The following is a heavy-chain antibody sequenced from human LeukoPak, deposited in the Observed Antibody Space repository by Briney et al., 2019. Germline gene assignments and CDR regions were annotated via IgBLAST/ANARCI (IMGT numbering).Heavy chain of an antibody. CDR2: IYYSGST. CDR3: ARDSRTRWFGESNWFDP. J-gene: IGHJ5*02. D-gene: IGHD3-10*01. CDR1: GGSFSSGTYY. V-gene: IGHV4-61*01. Sequence: SETLSLTCSVSGGSFSSGTYYETWIRQPPGKGLEWIGYIYYSGSTNYNPSLKSRVTISVDTSKNQFSLKLSSVTAADTAVYYCARDSRTRWFGESNWFDPWGQGTLVTVSS.